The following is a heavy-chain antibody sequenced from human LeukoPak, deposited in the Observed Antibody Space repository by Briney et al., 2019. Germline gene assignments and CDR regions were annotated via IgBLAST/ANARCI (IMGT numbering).Heavy chain of an antibody. V-gene: IGHV4-31*03. D-gene: IGHD6-6*01. CDR2: NYYRGST. Sequence: SLTCTVSGRSMSSCCYLWRWIRQHPGRGLECIGHNYYRGSTYYNPSLKSRVTISIDTSKNQLSLELSSVTASDTAVYFCAGSSSSLVSPFDYWGQGTLVTVSS. J-gene: IGHJ4*02. CDR1: GRSMSSCCYL. CDR3: AGSSSSLVSPFDY.